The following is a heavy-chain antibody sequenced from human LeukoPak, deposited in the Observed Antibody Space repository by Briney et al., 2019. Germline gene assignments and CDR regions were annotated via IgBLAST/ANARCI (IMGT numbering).Heavy chain of an antibody. J-gene: IGHJ4*02. CDR3: ARDSPQLVRRSYFDY. Sequence: SVRVSCKASGGTFNNYTISWVRQAPGQGLEWMGGIIPIFGTANYAQKFQGRVTMTTDTSTSTAYMELRSLRSDDTAVYYCARDSPQLVRRSYFDYWGQGTLVTVSS. CDR2: IIPIFGTA. CDR1: GGTFNNYT. V-gene: IGHV1-69*05. D-gene: IGHD6-13*01.